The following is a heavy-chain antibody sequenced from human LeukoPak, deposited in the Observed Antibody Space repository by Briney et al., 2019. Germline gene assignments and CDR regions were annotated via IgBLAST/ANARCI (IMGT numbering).Heavy chain of an antibody. CDR1: GFTFSSYS. CDR3: AKDKPYSSGWYSPFDY. Sequence: GGSLRLSCAASGFTFSSYSMNWVRQAPGKGLEWVSSISSSSSYIYYADSVKGRFTISRDNSKNTLYLQMNSLRAEDTAVYYCAKDKPYSSGWYSPFDYWGQGTLVTVSS. D-gene: IGHD6-19*01. V-gene: IGHV3-21*04. CDR2: ISSSSSYI. J-gene: IGHJ4*02.